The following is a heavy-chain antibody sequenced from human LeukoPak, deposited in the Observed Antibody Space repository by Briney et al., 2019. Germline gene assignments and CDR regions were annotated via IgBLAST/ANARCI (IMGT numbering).Heavy chain of an antibody. J-gene: IGHJ4*02. CDR3: ARDLPPAATGDY. Sequence: ASVKVSCKASGYTFTGYYMHWVRQAPGQGLEWMGWIDPNSGGTNYAQKFQGRVTMTRDTSISTAYMELSRLRSDDTAVYYCARDLPPAATGDYWGQGTLVTVSS. V-gene: IGHV1-2*02. D-gene: IGHD6-25*01. CDR1: GYTFTGYY. CDR2: IDPNSGGT.